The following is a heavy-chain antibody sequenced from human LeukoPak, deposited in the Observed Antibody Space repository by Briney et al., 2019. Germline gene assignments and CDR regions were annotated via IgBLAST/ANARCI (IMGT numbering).Heavy chain of an antibody. CDR1: GYTFTSYG. V-gene: IGHV1-18*01. Sequence: GASVKVSCKASGYTFTSYGISWVRQAPGQGLEWMGWISAYNGNTNYAQKLQGRVTMTTDTSTSTAYMELRSLRSDDTAVYYCAGSVNYYDSSGYYSTNGFDYWGQGTLVTVSS. D-gene: IGHD3-22*01. J-gene: IGHJ4*02. CDR2: ISAYNGNT. CDR3: AGSVNYYDSSGYYSTNGFDY.